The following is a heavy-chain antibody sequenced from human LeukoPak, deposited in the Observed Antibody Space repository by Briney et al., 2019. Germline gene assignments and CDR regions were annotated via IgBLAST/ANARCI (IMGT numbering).Heavy chain of an antibody. CDR3: ARVVRYCSSTSCSYYFDY. D-gene: IGHD2-2*01. CDR1: GFTFSSYA. J-gene: IGHJ4*02. Sequence: GGSLRLSCAASGFTFSSYAMSWVRQAPGKGLEWVSAISGSGGSTYYADSVKGRFTISRDNSKNTLYLQMNSLRAEDTAVYYCARVVRYCSSTSCSYYFDYWGQGTLVNVSS. CDR2: ISGSGGST. V-gene: IGHV3-23*01.